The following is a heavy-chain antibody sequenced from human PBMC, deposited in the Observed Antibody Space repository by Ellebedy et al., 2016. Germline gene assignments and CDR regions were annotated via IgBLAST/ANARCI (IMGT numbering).Heavy chain of an antibody. Sequence: SETLSLXCAIYNGSFSGDYWAWIRQPPGKGLEWIGYMYKTESTNYNPPLMSRVTISVDTSRNQFSLKLTSVTAADTAVYYCARGRGYGGDSNFDNWGQGTLVTVSS. CDR1: NGSFSGDY. CDR3: ARGRGYGGDSNFDN. D-gene: IGHD4-23*01. J-gene: IGHJ4*02. V-gene: IGHV4-59*01. CDR2: MYKTEST.